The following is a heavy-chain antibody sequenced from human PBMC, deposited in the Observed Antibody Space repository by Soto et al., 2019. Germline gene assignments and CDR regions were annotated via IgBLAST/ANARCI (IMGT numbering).Heavy chain of an antibody. Sequence: EVQLLESGGGLVQPGGSLRLSCGGSGFTFNSYAMTWVRQAPGKGLXWXXAXSGSGGTTXXANXVKGRFTISRDQSKXXXXXXXXXXXXXXXXXXXXXXXXXXXXXXXXXXXLDYWGQGTLVTVSS. J-gene: IGHJ4*02. CDR2: XSGSGGTT. V-gene: IGHV3-23*01. CDR1: GFTFNSYA. CDR3: XXXXXXXXXXXXXXXLDY.